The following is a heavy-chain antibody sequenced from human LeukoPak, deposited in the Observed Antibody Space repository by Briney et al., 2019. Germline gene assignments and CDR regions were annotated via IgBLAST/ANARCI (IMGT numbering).Heavy chain of an antibody. CDR2: ISRSGGGT. CDR1: GFTFSSYA. Sequence: GGSLRLSCAASGFTFSSYAMSWVRQAPGKGLEWVSVISRSGGGTDYADSVKGRFTISRDNSKSTVYLQMNSLRAEDTAVYYCAKPRARDCSGGSCSHDAFDFWGQGTVVTVSS. CDR3: AKPRARDCSGGSCSHDAFDF. V-gene: IGHV3-23*01. D-gene: IGHD2-15*01. J-gene: IGHJ3*01.